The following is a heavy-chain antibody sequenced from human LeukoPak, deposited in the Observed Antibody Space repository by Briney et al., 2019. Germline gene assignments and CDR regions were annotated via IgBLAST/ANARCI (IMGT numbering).Heavy chain of an antibody. Sequence: GGSLRLSCVASGFTFSYYALYWVRQAPGKGLEWLSYISGSSGTIYYTDSVKGRFTISRDTSTNTLYLQMNTLRVEDTAVYYCARDRSNCFDPWGQGTLVTVSS. J-gene: IGHJ5*02. CDR3: ARDRSNCFDP. CDR1: GFTFSYYA. V-gene: IGHV3-48*01. CDR2: ISGSSGTI.